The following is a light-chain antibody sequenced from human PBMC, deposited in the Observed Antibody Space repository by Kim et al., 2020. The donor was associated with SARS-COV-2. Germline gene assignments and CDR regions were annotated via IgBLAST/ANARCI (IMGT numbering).Light chain of an antibody. Sequence: SYELTQDPAVSVALGQTVRITCQGNSLRSYYPTWYQQKPGQAPVLVIYGQNNRPSEIPDRFSGSTSGSTASLTITGAQAEDEADYYCNSRDSSGTHLIFGGGTQLTVL. J-gene: IGLJ2*01. CDR3: NSRDSSGTHLI. CDR2: GQN. V-gene: IGLV3-19*01. CDR1: SLRSYY.